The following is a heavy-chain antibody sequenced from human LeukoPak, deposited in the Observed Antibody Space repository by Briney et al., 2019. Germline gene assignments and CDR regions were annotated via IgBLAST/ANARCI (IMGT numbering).Heavy chain of an antibody. Sequence: GRSLRLSCAASGFTFSSYAMHWVRQAPGTGLEWVAVISYDGSNKNYADSVKGRFTISRDNSKNTLYLQMNSLRAEDTAVYYCARAPDPGSPDYWGQGTLVTVSS. V-gene: IGHV3-30*04. CDR2: ISYDGSNK. CDR3: ARAPDPGSPDY. CDR1: GFTFSSYA. J-gene: IGHJ4*02. D-gene: IGHD3-10*01.